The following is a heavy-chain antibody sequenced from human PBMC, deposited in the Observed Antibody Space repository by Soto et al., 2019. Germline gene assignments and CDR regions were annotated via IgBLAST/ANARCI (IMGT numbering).Heavy chain of an antibody. CDR3: ARVRDIVVVPAAGFDP. J-gene: IGHJ5*02. D-gene: IGHD2-2*01. V-gene: IGHV4-31*03. CDR2: IYYSGST. Sequence: SETLSLTCTVSGGSISSGGYYWSWIRQHPGKGLEWIGYIYYSGSTYYNPSLKSRVTISVDTSKNQFSLKLSSVTAADTAVYYCARVRDIVVVPAAGFDPWGQGTLVTVSS. CDR1: GGSISSGGYY.